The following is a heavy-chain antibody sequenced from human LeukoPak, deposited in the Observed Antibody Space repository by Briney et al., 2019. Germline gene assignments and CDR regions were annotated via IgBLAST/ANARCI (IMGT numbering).Heavy chain of an antibody. Sequence: PSETLSLTCTVSGGSISSSSYYWSWIRQPPGKGLEWIGYVYYTGSTNYNPSLKSRITISVDASKNQFSLKLTSVTAADTAIYYCAGGLGQTFDYWGQGTLVTVSS. J-gene: IGHJ4*02. V-gene: IGHV4-61*05. D-gene: IGHD6-6*01. CDR1: GGSISSSSYY. CDR3: AGGLGQTFDY. CDR2: VYYTGST.